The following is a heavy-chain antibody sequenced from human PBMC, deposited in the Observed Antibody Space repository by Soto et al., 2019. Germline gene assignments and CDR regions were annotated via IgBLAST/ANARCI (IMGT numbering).Heavy chain of an antibody. J-gene: IGHJ4*02. Sequence: GGSLSLSCAASGFTFSSYVMHWVRQAPGKGLEWVAVISYDGSNKYYADSVKGRFTISRDNSKNTLYLQMNGLRAEDTAVYYCAKGSGYGFDYWGQGTLVTVSS. CDR1: GFTFSSYV. CDR2: ISYDGSNK. V-gene: IGHV3-30*18. CDR3: AKGSGYGFDY. D-gene: IGHD3-22*01.